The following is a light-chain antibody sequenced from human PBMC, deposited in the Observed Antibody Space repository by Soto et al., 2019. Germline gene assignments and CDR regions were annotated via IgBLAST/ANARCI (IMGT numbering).Light chain of an antibody. CDR1: SSDVAFYNH. CDR3: SSFASTHTYV. J-gene: IGLJ1*01. CDR2: EVN. V-gene: IGLV2-14*01. Sequence: QSALTRPASVSGSPGQSVTISCTGTSSDVAFYNHVSWYQQHPGKAPKLLIYEVNSRPSGVSHRFSGSKSGNTASLTISGLQAEDEADYYCSSFASTHTYVFGTGTKVTVL.